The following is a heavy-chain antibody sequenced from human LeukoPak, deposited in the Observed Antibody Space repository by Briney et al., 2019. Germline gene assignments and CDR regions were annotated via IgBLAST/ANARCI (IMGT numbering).Heavy chain of an antibody. V-gene: IGHV1-69*04. CDR2: IIPILGIA. J-gene: IGHJ6*02. CDR1: GGTFSSYA. Sequence: ASVTVSCKASGGTFSSYAISWVRQAPGQGLEWMGRIIPILGIANYAQKFQGRVTITADKSTSTAYMELSSLRSEDTAVYYCARDGQDYYYGMDVWGQGTTVTVSS. CDR3: ARDGQDYYYGMDV.